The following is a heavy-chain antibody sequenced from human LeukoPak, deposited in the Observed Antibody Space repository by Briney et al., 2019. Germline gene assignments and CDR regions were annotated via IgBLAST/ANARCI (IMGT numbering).Heavy chain of an antibody. J-gene: IGHJ5*02. D-gene: IGHD3-16*02. V-gene: IGHV1-2*02. CDR2: INLYSGGT. CDR3: ARDKLGLGELSLYDQ. Sequence: ASVKVSCKAFGYTFTAYYMHWVRQAPGQGLEWMRWINLYSGGTNYAQKFQGRVTMTRDTSISTAYMELSRLRSDDTAMYYCARDKLGLGELSLYDQWGQGTLVTVLS. CDR1: GYTFTAYY.